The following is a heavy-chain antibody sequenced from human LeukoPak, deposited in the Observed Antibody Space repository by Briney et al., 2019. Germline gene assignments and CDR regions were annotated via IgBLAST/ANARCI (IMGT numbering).Heavy chain of an antibody. D-gene: IGHD1-1*01. CDR3: ARGPPRALGYFDL. V-gene: IGHV4-31*03. CDR2: IYYSGST. CDR1: GGSTSSGGYY. Sequence: SETLSLTCTVSGGSTSSGGYYWSWIRQHPGKGLEWIGYIYYSGSTYYNPSLKSRVTISVDTSKNQFSLQLSSVTAADTAVYYCARGPPRALGYFDLWGRGTLVTVSS. J-gene: IGHJ2*01.